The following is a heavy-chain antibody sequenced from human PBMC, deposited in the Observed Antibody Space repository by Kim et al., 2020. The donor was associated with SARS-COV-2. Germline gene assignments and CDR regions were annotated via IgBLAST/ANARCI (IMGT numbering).Heavy chain of an antibody. Sequence: YSNPSLKSRVTISVDTSKNQFSLKLSSVTAADTAVYYCARVEGGNPYFDYWGQGTLVTVSS. V-gene: IGHV4-31*02. D-gene: IGHD2-15*01. CDR3: ARVEGGNPYFDY. J-gene: IGHJ4*02.